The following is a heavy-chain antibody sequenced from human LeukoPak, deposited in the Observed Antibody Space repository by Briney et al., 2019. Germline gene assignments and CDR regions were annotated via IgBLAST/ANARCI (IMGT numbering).Heavy chain of an antibody. CDR1: GFTFSSYA. V-gene: IGHV3-23*01. Sequence: GGSLRLSCVASGFTFSSYAMNWVRQAPGMGLEWVSVITSSGGSTAYADSVRGRFTISRDNSKNTLYMQMNSLRAEDTAVYYCVTESTGSLDYWGQGILVTVSS. J-gene: IGHJ4*02. D-gene: IGHD3-9*01. CDR2: ITSSGGST. CDR3: VTESTGSLDY.